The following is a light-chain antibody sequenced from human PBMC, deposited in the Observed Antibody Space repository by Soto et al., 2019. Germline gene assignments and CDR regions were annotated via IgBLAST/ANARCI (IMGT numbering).Light chain of an antibody. CDR1: STDIGAYKY. Sequence: QSALTQPASVSGSPGQSITISCTGASTDIGAYKYVSWYQQYPGNAPRLIIYEVSNRPSGISHRFSGSKSGNTASLPISGLLAEEEADDYCFSYTRRSALYVFGTGTKVTVL. V-gene: IGLV2-14*01. CDR3: FSYTRRSALYV. CDR2: EVS. J-gene: IGLJ1*01.